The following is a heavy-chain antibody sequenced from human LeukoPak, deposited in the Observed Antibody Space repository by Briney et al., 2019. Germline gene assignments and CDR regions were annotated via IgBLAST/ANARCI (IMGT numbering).Heavy chain of an antibody. D-gene: IGHD4-17*01. J-gene: IGHJ4*02. Sequence: GGSLRLSCAASGFTVSSNFMTWVRQAPGKGLEWVSVISSGGTTYYSDSVKGRFTISRHISKNTVYLQMNSLRAEDTAVYYCARDRSYGDFAWGYWGQGTLVTVSS. CDR1: GFTVSSNF. CDR2: ISSGGTT. CDR3: ARDRSYGDFAWGY. V-gene: IGHV3-53*04.